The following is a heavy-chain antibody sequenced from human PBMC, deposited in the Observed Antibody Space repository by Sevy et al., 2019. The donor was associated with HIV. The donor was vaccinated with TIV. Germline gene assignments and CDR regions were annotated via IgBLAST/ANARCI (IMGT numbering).Heavy chain of an antibody. CDR1: GGLFKSYG. CDR2: ITPTFCAS. CDR3: ARALRPSGVVTVGYCYGIDV. J-gene: IGHJ6*02. Sequence: ASVKVSCKASGGLFKSYGISWVRQAPGRGLEWMGGITPTFCASTYAQKFQDRLTITADESTNTVYMELSSPRSDDTAVYYCARALRPSGVVTVGYCYGIDVWGQGTTVTVSS. V-gene: IGHV1-69*13. D-gene: IGHD3-3*01.